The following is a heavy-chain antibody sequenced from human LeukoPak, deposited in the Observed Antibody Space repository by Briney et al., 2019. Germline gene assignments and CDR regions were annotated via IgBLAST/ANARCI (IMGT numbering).Heavy chain of an antibody. J-gene: IGHJ4*02. CDR3: ARLGSRVL. CDR1: GGSFSGYY. V-gene: IGHV4-34*01. D-gene: IGHD1-26*01. CDR2: INHSGYT. Sequence: SETLSLTCALYGGSFSGYYWSWIRQSPGKGLEWIGQINHSGYTNYKPSLKSRVTMSVDTSKNQFSLKLISMTAADTAVYYCARLGSRVLWGQGTLVTVSS.